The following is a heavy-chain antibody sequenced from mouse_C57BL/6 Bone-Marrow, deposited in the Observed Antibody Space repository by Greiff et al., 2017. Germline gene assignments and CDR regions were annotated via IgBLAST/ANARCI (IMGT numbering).Heavy chain of an antibody. Sequence: VQLQQSGAELVRPGASVKLSCTASGFNIKDYYMHWVKQRPEQGLEWIGRIDPEDGDTEYAPKFQGKATMTADTSSNTAYLQLSSLTSEDTAVYYCATRAYYDYDAVAYWGQGTLVTVAA. V-gene: IGHV14-1*01. CDR1: GFNIKDYY. CDR2: IDPEDGDT. CDR3: ATRAYYDYDAVAY. D-gene: IGHD2-4*01. J-gene: IGHJ3*01.